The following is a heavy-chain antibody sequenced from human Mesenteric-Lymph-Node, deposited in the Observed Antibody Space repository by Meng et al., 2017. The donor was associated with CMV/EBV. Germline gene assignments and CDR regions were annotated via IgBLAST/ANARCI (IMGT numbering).Heavy chain of an antibody. V-gene: IGHV3-74*01. D-gene: IGHD3-3*01. CDR3: ARDRPAITIFGVVIPLSYGMDV. CDR2: INSDGSST. J-gene: IGHJ6*02. CDR1: GFTFSGYW. Sequence: GESLKISCAASGFTFSGYWMHWVRQAPGKGLVWVSRINSDGSSTSYADSVKGRFTISRDNAKNTLYLQMNSLRAEDTAVYYCARDRPAITIFGVVIPLSYGMDVWGQGTTVTVSS.